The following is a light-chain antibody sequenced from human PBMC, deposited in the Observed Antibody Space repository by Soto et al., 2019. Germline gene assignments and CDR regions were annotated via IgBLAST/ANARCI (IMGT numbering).Light chain of an antibody. V-gene: IGKV1-12*01. CDR3: QQANSFPLT. CDR2: GAS. CDR1: QGIGSW. J-gene: IGKJ4*01. Sequence: DIQMNQSPSSVSASVVDTVTITCRASQGIGSWLGWYQQKPGKAPQLLIYGASSLQSGVPTRFSGSASETDFTLIISSLQPEDFASYYCQQANSFPLTFGGGTKVDIK.